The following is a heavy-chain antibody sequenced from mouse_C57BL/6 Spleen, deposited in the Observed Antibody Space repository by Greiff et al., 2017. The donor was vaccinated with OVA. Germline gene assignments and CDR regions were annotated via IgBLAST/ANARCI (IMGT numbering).Heavy chain of an antibody. CDR3: ARRGTTGWYFDV. Sequence: EVKLVESGGGLVKPGGSLKLSCAASGFTFSSYAMSWVRQTPEKRLEWVATISDGGSYTYYPDNVKGRFTISRDNAKNNLYLQMSHLKSEDTAMYYCARRGTTGWYFDVWGTGTTVTVSS. D-gene: IGHD1-1*01. V-gene: IGHV5-4*03. J-gene: IGHJ1*03. CDR2: ISDGGSYT. CDR1: GFTFSSYA.